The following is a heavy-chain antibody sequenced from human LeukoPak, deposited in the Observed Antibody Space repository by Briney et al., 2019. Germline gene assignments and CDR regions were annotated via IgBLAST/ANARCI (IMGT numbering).Heavy chain of an antibody. CDR2: IYHSGST. J-gene: IGHJ4*02. D-gene: IGHD5-24*01. CDR3: ARARREMVDY. V-gene: IGHV4-38-2*02. CDR1: GYSISSGYY. Sequence: SETLSLTCTVSGYSISSGYYWGWIRQPPGKGLEWIGSIYHSGSTYYNPSLKSRVTISVDTSKNQFSLKLSSVTAADAAVYYCARARREMVDYWGQGTLVTVSS.